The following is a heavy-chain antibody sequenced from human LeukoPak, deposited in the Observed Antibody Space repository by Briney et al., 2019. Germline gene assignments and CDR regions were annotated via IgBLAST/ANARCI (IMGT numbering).Heavy chain of an antibody. V-gene: IGHV4-34*01. CDR3: ARGPFYCTNGVCYGASPLYFDY. Sequence: SETLSLTCAAYGGSFSGYYWSWIRQPPGKGLEWIGEINHSGSTNYNPSLKSRVTISVDTSKNQFSLKLSSVTAADTAVYYCARGPFYCTNGVCYGASPLYFDYWGQGTLVTVSS. D-gene: IGHD2-8*01. CDR1: GGSFSGYY. CDR2: INHSGST. J-gene: IGHJ4*02.